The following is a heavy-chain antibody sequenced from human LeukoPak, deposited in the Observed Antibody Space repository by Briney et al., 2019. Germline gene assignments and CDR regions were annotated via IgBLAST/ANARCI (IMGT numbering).Heavy chain of an antibody. J-gene: IGHJ4*02. Sequence: RASVRVCCKVSGYTLTELSMHWVRQAPGKGLEWMGGFDPEDGETIYAQKFQGRVTMTEDTSTDTAYMELSSLRSEDTAVYYCATGNYGDYVFDYWGQGTLVTVSS. D-gene: IGHD4-17*01. CDR1: GYTLTELS. CDR2: FDPEDGET. CDR3: ATGNYGDYVFDY. V-gene: IGHV1-24*01.